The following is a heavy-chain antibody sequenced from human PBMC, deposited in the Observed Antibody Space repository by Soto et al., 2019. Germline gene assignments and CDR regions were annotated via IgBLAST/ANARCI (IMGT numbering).Heavy chain of an antibody. CDR1: GYTFTSYG. Sequence: ASVKISCKASGYTFTSYGISWVRQAPGQGLEWMGWISAYNGNTNYAQKLQGRVTMTTDTSTSTAYMELRSLRSDDTAVYYCARPYDFWSGSGPFDYWGQGTLVTVSS. CDR2: ISAYNGNT. J-gene: IGHJ4*02. CDR3: ARPYDFWSGSGPFDY. D-gene: IGHD3-3*01. V-gene: IGHV1-18*01.